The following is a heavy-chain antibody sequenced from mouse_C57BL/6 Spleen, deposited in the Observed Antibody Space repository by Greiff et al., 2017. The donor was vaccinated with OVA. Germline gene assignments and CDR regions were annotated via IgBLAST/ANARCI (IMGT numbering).Heavy chain of an antibody. J-gene: IGHJ1*03. CDR2: ISSGSSTI. CDR3: ARILLLRQWGYFDV. Sequence: EVNVVESGGGLVKPGGSLKLSCAASGFTFSDYGMHWVRQAPEKGLEWVAYISSGSSTIYYADTVKGRFTISRDNAKNTLFLQMTSLRSEDTAMYYCARILLLRQWGYFDVWGTGTTVTVSS. D-gene: IGHD1-1*01. V-gene: IGHV5-17*01. CDR1: GFTFSDYG.